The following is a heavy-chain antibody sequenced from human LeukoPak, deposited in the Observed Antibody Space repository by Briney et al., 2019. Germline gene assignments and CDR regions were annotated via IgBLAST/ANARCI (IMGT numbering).Heavy chain of an antibody. D-gene: IGHD3-10*01. J-gene: IGHJ4*02. Sequence: PGGSLRLSCAASGFTFSDSYMTWVRQAPGKGVEWVAYISGSGHDINYSESAKGRFTISRDNAENSLYLHMNSLRAEDTAVYYCARGLWSGTYWGQGSLVTVSS. V-gene: IGHV3-11*06. CDR1: GFTFSDSY. CDR3: ARGLWSGTY. CDR2: ISGSGHDI.